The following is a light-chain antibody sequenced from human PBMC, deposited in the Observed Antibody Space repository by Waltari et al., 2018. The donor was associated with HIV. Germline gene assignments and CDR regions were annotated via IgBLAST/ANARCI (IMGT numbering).Light chain of an antibody. CDR2: DDT. J-gene: IGLJ3*02. CDR3: QVWDSSSDLGV. CDR1: NIGSKS. Sequence: SYVLTQPPSLSVAPGQTARITCGGNNIGSKSVHWYQQQAGQAPVLVLYDDTDRPSGIPERFSVSNSGNTATLTISRVEAGDEADYHCQVWDSSSDLGVFGGGTKLTVL. V-gene: IGLV3-21*02.